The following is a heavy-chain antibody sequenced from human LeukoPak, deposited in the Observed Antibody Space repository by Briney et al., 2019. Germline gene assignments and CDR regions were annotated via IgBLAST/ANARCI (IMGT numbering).Heavy chain of an antibody. CDR1: GFTFSSYG. D-gene: IGHD3-22*01. J-gene: IGHJ4*02. CDR3: ARSDREITMIGL. V-gene: IGHV3-33*01. CDR2: IWYDGSNK. Sequence: PGGSLRLSCAASGFTFSSYGMHWVRQAPGKGLVWVAVIWYDGSNKYYADSVKGRFTISRDNSKNTLYLQMNSLRAEDTAVYYCARSDREITMIGLWGQGTLATVSS.